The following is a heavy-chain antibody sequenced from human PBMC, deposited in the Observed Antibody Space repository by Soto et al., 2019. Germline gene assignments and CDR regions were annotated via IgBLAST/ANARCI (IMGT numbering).Heavy chain of an antibody. CDR1: ECRLLGCR. V-gene: IGHV3-33*05. J-gene: IGHJ4*02. CDR3: ARGYSSGPDY. D-gene: IGHD6-19*01. Sequence: PGWSVGLCCSAGECRLLGCRVILVRQDPGKGLEWVAFITFDGSTTTYADSVKGRFTISRDNAKSTLYLQLNSLRAEDTALYYCARGYSSGPDYWGQGTLVTVSS. CDR2: ITFDGSTT.